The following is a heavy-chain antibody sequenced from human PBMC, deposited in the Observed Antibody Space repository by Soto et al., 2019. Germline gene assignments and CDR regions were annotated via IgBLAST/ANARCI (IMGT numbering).Heavy chain of an antibody. CDR2: INAGNGNT. D-gene: IGHD1-26*01. V-gene: IGHV1-3*01. CDR3: ARGGSLYWYFDL. J-gene: IGHJ2*01. Sequence: ASVHFSFKASVYTFTSYDSNYMLQAPEQRPEWMGWINAGNGNTKYSQKFQGRVTITRDTSASTAYMELSSLRSEDTAVYYCARGGSLYWYFDLWGRGTLVTVSS. CDR1: VYTFTSYD.